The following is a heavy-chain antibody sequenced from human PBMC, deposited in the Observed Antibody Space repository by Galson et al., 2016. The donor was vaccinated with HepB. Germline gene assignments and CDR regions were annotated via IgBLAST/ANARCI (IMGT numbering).Heavy chain of an antibody. D-gene: IGHD5-24*01. CDR3: ARVMPTGYSSERLGFDY. CDR2: IYYSGST. J-gene: IGHJ4*02. Sequence: SETLSLTCTVSGGSVSSTSYYWSWIRQSPGRGLEWIGYIYYSGSTKYNPSLEGRVTISLDTSKNQFSLRLTSATAADTAVYYCARVMPTGYSSERLGFDYWGQGTLVTVSS. V-gene: IGHV4-61*01. CDR1: GGSVSSTSYY.